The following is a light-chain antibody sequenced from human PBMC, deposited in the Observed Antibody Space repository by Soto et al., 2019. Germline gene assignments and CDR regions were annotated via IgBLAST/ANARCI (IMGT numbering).Light chain of an antibody. J-gene: IGKJ1*01. CDR3: QQYNTYSRT. Sequence: DIKMTQSPSTLSASVGDRVTITCRASQSVSSGLAWYQQKPGKAPKLLIYKASNLETGVPSRFSGSGSATEFTLTISSLQPDDFATYYCQQYNTYSRTFGQGTKVEIK. CDR1: QSVSSG. CDR2: KAS. V-gene: IGKV1-5*03.